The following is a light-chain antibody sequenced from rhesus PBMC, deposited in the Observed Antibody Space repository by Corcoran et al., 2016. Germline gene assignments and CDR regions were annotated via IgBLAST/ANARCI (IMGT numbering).Light chain of an antibody. CDR2: HAS. CDR1: QGVSSY. CDR3: QQYNSDPPT. J-gene: IGKJ4*01. V-gene: IGKV1-37*01. Sequence: DIQMTQSPSSLSASVGDRVTITCRASQGVSSYLAWYQQKPGKAPKSLIYHASNLENGVPSRFGGSGSGTEFPLTISSLQPEDFATYYCQQYNSDPPTFGGGTTVEIK.